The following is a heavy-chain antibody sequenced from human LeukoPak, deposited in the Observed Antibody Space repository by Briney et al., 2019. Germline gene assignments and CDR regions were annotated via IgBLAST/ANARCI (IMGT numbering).Heavy chain of an antibody. Sequence: GASVKVSCKASGYTFTNFGISWVRQAPGQGLEWMGWTSTYNGNRNYLQKFQGRVTMTTDTSTSTAYMELSSLRSDDTAVYYCARGAGRDFWSGYCTNWGQGTLVTVSS. V-gene: IGHV1-18*01. CDR2: TSTYNGNR. J-gene: IGHJ4*02. D-gene: IGHD3-3*01. CDR3: ARGAGRDFWSGYCTN. CDR1: GYTFTNFG.